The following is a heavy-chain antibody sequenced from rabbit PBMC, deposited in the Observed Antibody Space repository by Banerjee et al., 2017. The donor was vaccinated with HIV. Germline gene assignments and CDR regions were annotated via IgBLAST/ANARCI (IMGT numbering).Heavy chain of an antibody. D-gene: IGHD6-1*01. Sequence: QEQLEESGGGLVQPEGSLTLTCTASGFSFSSNYWTCWVRQAPGKGLEWIGCIYAGSGSTYYATWAKGRFTISKTSSTTVTLQMTSLTAADTATYFCARGADYIYGNGVDLWGPGTLVTVS. CDR2: IYAGSGST. CDR1: GFSFSSNYW. V-gene: IGHV1S45*01. CDR3: ARGADYIYGNGVDL. J-gene: IGHJ6*01.